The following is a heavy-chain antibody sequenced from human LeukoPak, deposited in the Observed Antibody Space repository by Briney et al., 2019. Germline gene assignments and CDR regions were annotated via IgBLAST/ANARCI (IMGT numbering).Heavy chain of an antibody. V-gene: IGHV1-18*01. CDR2: ISAYNGNT. CDR3: ARVRWTVTTFFDP. D-gene: IGHD4-17*01. CDR1: GYTFTSYG. Sequence: ASVEVSCKASGYTFTSYGISWVRQAPGQGLEWMGWISAYNGNTNYAQKLQGRVTMTTDTSTSTAYMELSSLRSEDTAVYYCARVRWTVTTFFDPWGQGTLVTVSS. J-gene: IGHJ5*02.